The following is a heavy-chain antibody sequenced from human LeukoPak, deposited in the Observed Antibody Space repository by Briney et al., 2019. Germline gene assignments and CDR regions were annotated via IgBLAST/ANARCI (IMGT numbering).Heavy chain of an antibody. V-gene: IGHV3-9*01. D-gene: IGHD3-10*01. Sequence: WNSGSTGFVDSLRGRFTISRDNAKNSLYLEMTSLRSEDTAVYYCAKDKTTLVRGVMTHWGQGTLVTVSS. CDR2: WNSGST. J-gene: IGHJ4*02. CDR3: AKDKTTLVRGVMTH.